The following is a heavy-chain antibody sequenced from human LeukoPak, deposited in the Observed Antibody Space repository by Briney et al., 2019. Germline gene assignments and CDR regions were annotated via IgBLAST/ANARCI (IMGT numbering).Heavy chain of an antibody. J-gene: IGHJ4*02. Sequence: ASVKVSCKASGGTFSSYAISWVRQAPGQGLEWMGGIIPIFGTANYAQKFQGRVTITADKSTSTAYMELSSLRSEDTAVYYCARGLGEYYGSGSYYGYFDYGGEGTRVTVSS. CDR1: GGTFSSYA. V-gene: IGHV1-69*06. D-gene: IGHD3-10*01. CDR2: IIPIFGTA. CDR3: ARGLGEYYGSGSYYGYFDY.